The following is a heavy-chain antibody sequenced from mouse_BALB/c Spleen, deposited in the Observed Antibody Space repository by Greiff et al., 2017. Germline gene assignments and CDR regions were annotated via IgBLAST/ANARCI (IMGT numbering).Heavy chain of an antibody. J-gene: IGHJ4*01. CDR3: ARHRDYYGSSSYAMDY. D-gene: IGHD1-1*01. Sequence: EVMLVESGGGLVKPGGSLKLSCAASGFAFSSYDMSWVRQTPEKRLEWVAYISSGGGSTYYPDTVKGRFTISRDNAKNTLYLQMSSLKSEDTAMYYCARHRDYYGSSSYAMDYWGQGTSVTVSS. V-gene: IGHV5-12-1*01. CDR1: GFAFSSYD. CDR2: ISSGGGST.